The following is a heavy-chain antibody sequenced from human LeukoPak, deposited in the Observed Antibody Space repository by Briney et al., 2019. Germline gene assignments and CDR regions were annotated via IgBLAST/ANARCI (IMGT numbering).Heavy chain of an antibody. Sequence: PGGSLRLSCAASGFTFTSYWMSWVRQAPGKGLEWVSSISSSSSYIYYADSVEGRFTISRDNAKNSLYLQMNSLRAEDTAVYYCARAFYGGKNYFDYWGQGTLVTVSS. D-gene: IGHD4-23*01. CDR3: ARAFYGGKNYFDY. V-gene: IGHV3-21*01. CDR2: ISSSSSYI. J-gene: IGHJ4*02. CDR1: GFTFTSYW.